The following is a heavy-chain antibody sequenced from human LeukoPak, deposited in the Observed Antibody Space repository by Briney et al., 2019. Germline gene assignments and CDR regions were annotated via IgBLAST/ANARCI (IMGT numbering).Heavy chain of an antibody. Sequence: SETLSLTCTISDGSVSSGTYYWGWIRQSPGKGLEWIGSIHYSGSSYYNPSLKSRAAVFVDTSRDQVSMDLSYVTAADTALYYCVRHISANTGYFDSCGQGTLVTVSS. CDR3: VRHISANTGYFDS. J-gene: IGHJ4*02. CDR1: DGSVSSGTYY. CDR2: IHYSGSS. V-gene: IGHV4-39*01.